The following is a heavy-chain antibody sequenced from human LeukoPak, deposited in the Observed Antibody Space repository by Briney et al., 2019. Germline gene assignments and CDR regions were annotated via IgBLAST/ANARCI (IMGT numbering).Heavy chain of an antibody. CDR1: GFTFDDYT. D-gene: IGHD6-19*01. J-gene: IGHJ4*02. CDR3: AGAFSGWSPKF. CDR2: ISWDGGST. Sequence: GGSLRLSCAASGFTFDDYTMHWVRQAPGKGLEWVSLISWDGGSTYYADSVKGRFTISRDNSKNSLYLQMNSLRADDTAVYYCAGAFSGWSPKFWGQGTLVTVSS. V-gene: IGHV3-43*01.